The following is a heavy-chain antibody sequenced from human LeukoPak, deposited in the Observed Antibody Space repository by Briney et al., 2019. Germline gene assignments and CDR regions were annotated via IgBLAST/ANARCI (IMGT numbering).Heavy chain of an antibody. V-gene: IGHV3-23*01. CDR3: ARVSHGMDV. J-gene: IGHJ6*02. Sequence: GGTLRLSCAASGFTFSSYAMSWVRQTPGKGLEWVSAISGSGGSTYYADSVKGRFTISRDNSKNTLYLQMNSLRAEDTAVYYCARVSHGMDVWGQGTTVTVSS. CDR2: ISGSGGST. CDR1: GFTFSSYA.